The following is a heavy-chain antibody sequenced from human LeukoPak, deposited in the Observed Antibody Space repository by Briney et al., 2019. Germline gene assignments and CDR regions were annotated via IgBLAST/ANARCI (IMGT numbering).Heavy chain of an antibody. CDR3: ARDSGTTGEVKFDP. V-gene: IGHV4-38-2*02. J-gene: IGHJ5*02. CDR1: GYSISSGYY. D-gene: IGHD3-10*01. CDR2: IYYSGST. Sequence: SETLSLTCTVSGYSISSGYYWGWIRQPPGKGLEWIGYIYYSGSTNYNPSLKSRVTMSIDTSNNQFSLRLRFVTAADTAVYYCARDSGTTGEVKFDPWGQGTLVTVSS.